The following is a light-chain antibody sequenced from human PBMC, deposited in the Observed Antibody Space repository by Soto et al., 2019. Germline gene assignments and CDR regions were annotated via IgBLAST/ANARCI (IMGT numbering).Light chain of an antibody. J-gene: IGKJ4*01. V-gene: IGKV1-12*01. CDR3: QQDNSFPHT. CDR2: TAS. Sequence: DIQMAQSPSSVSASVGDRVTITCRASQGMSSLLAWYQQKPWKAPNLLIHTASSLQTGVPSRFSGSGSGTDFTLTISSLQAEDFATYYCQQDNSFPHTFGRGTKVEIK. CDR1: QGMSSL.